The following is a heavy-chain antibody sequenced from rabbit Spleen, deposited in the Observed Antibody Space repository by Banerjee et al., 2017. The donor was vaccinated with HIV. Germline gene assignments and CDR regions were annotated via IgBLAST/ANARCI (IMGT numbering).Heavy chain of an antibody. D-gene: IGHD8-1*01. CDR1: GIDFSRYYY. J-gene: IGHJ4*01. V-gene: IGHV1S45*01. Sequence: QEQLEESGGDLVKPEGSLTLTCTASGIDFSRYYYMCWVRQAPGKGLEWIACIYAGGSGTTYYASWAKGRFTISKTSSTTVTLQMTSLTAADTATYFCARNGAGSNYAFNLWGPGTLVTVS. CDR2: IYAGGSGTT. CDR3: ARNGAGSNYAFNL.